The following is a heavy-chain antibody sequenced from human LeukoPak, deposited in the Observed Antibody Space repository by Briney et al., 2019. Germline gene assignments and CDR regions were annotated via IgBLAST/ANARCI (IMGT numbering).Heavy chain of an antibody. CDR2: INPNSGGT. CDR1: GYTFTGYH. CDR3: ARVGVGRGIAAAGRFDP. Sequence: ASVKVSCKASGYTFTGYHMHWVRQAPGQGLEWMGRINPNSGGTNYAQKFQGRGTMTRDTSISTAYMELSRLRSDDTAVYYCARVGVGRGIAAAGRFDPWGQGTLVTVSS. V-gene: IGHV1-2*06. J-gene: IGHJ5*02. D-gene: IGHD6-13*01.